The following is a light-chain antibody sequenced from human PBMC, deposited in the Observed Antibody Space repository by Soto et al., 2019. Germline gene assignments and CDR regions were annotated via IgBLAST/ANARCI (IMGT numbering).Light chain of an antibody. J-gene: IGKJ1*01. Sequence: DIQMTQSPSPLPPPEGARAPITFRRSRVITSGLAWYQQKPGKAPKRQIYATSSLQSGVPSRFSGSGSVTDFTLTISSLQPEDFATYYCQQGNSFPWTFGQGTKVDVK. CDR1: RVITSG. CDR2: ATS. CDR3: QQGNSFPWT. V-gene: IGKV1-12*02.